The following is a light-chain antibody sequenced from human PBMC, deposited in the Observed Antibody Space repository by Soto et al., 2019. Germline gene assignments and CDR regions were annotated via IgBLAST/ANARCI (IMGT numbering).Light chain of an antibody. CDR3: QQYKSYSPFT. CDR1: QSIDNW. J-gene: IGKJ2*01. Sequence: DIAMTQSPSTLSASVGDRVTITCRASQSIDNWLAWYQQKPGKAPKLLIYQASSLETGVPSRFSGSGSWTKFTLTIISMQPDDLATFYCQQYKSYSPFTFGQGTRLEIK. V-gene: IGKV1-5*03. CDR2: QAS.